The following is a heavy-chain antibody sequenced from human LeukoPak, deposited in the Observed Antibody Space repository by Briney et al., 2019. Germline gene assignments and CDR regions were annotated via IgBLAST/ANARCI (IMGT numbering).Heavy chain of an antibody. Sequence: GGSLRLSCAASGFTFSSYAMSWVRQAPGKGLEWVSAISGSGGSTYYADSVKGRFTISRDNSKNTLYLQMNSLRAEDTAVYYCAKPPNYGDKGGWFDPWGQGTLVAVSS. CDR3: AKPPNYGDKGGWFDP. CDR2: ISGSGGST. D-gene: IGHD4-17*01. CDR1: GFTFSSYA. J-gene: IGHJ5*02. V-gene: IGHV3-23*01.